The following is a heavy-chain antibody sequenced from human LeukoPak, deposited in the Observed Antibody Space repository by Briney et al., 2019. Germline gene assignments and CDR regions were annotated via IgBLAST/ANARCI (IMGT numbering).Heavy chain of an antibody. CDR1: GFTFSSYS. CDR2: ISSSSSYI. V-gene: IGHV3-21*01. J-gene: IGHJ4*02. D-gene: IGHD4-17*01. Sequence: GRSLRLSCAASGFTFSSYSMNWVRQAPGKGLEWVSSISSSSSYIYYADSVKGRFTIPRDNAKNSLYLQMNSLRAEDTAVYYCARDQYGDYPFDYWGQGTLVTVSS. CDR3: ARDQYGDYPFDY.